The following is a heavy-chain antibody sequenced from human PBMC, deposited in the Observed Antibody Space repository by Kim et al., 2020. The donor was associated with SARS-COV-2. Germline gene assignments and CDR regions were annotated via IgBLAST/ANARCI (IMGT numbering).Heavy chain of an antibody. CDR3: ARTPKEHLVPHYYYYGMDV. CDR2: INHSGST. V-gene: IGHV4-34*01. Sequence: SETLSLTCAVYGGSFSGYYWSWIRQPPGKGLEWIGEINHSGSTNYNPSLKSRVTISVDTSKNQFSLKLSSVTAADTAVYYCARTPKEHLVPHYYYYGMDVWGQGTTVTVSS. D-gene: IGHD3-3*02. CDR1: GGSFSGYY. J-gene: IGHJ6*02.